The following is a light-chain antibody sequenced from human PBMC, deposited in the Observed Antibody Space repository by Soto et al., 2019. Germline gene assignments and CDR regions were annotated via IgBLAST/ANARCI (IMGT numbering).Light chain of an antibody. J-gene: IGKJ1*01. CDR1: QSVSSN. V-gene: IGKV3-20*01. CDR2: GAS. CDR3: QQYGSSPWT. Sequence: EIVITQSPAALSVSPGERATLSCRASQSVSSNLAWYQQKPGQAPRLLIYGASSRATGIPDRFSGSGSGTDFTLTISRLEPEDFAVYYRQQYGSSPWTFGQGTKVDIK.